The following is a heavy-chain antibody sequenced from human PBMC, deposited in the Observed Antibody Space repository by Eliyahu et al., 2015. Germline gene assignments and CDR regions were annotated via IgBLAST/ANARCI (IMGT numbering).Heavy chain of an antibody. V-gene: IGHV3-9*01. CDR2: ISWNSGSI. Sequence: EVQLVESGGGLVQPGRSLRLSCAASGFTFDDYAIHWXRQAPGKGLEWVSGISWNSGSIGYADSVKGRFTISRDNAKNSLYLQMNSLRAEDTALYYCAKDIGQGSWYGTGYYYYYGMDVWGQGTTVTVSS. D-gene: IGHD6-13*01. J-gene: IGHJ6*02. CDR3: AKDIGQGSWYGTGYYYYYGMDV. CDR1: GFTFDDYA.